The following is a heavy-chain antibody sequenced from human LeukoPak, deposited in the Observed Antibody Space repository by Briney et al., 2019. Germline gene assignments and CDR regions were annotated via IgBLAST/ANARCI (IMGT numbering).Heavy chain of an antibody. J-gene: IGHJ6*03. Sequence: ASVKVSCTASGYAFTSYGISWVRQAPGQGLEWMGWISAYNGNTNYAQKLQGRVTMTTDTSTSTAYMELRSLRSDDTAVYYCAREAYDFWSGSGYYMDVWGKGTTVTVSS. V-gene: IGHV1-18*01. CDR1: GYAFTSYG. CDR3: AREAYDFWSGSGYYMDV. CDR2: ISAYNGNT. D-gene: IGHD3-3*01.